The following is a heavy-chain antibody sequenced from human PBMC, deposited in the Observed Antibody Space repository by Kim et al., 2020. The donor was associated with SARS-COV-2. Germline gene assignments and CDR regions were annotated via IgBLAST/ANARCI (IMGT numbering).Heavy chain of an antibody. D-gene: IGHD2-21*01. CDR2: IYTSGST. Sequence: SETLSLTCTVSGGSISSYYWSWIRQPAGKGLEWIGRIYTSGSTNYNPSLKSRVTVSVDTSKNQFSLKLSSVTAADTAVYYCARDGGLLLGHYYMYVWGKGTTVTVSS. CDR1: GGSISSYY. CDR3: ARDGGLLLGHYYMYV. J-gene: IGHJ6*03. V-gene: IGHV4-4*07.